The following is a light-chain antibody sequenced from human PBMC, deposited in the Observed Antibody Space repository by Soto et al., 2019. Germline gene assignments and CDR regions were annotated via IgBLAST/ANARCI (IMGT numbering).Light chain of an antibody. CDR2: LNNDGSH. J-gene: IGLJ2*01. Sequence: QSVLTQSPSASASPGASVKLTCTLSSGHSSYAIAWHQKQPGKRPRYLMDLNNDGSHTKGDGIPDRFSGSSSGAERYLIISSLQSEDEADYYCQTWGTGFQVFGGGTKVTVL. CDR1: SGHSSYA. CDR3: QTWGTGFQV. V-gene: IGLV4-69*01.